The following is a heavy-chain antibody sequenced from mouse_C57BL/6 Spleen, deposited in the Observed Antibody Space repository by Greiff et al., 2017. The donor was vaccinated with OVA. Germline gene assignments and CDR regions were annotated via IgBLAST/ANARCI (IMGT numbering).Heavy chain of an antibody. J-gene: IGHJ2*01. Sequence: DVKLVESEGGLVQPGSSMKLSCTASGFTFSDYYMAWVRQVPEKGLEWVANINYDGSSTYYLDSLKSRFIISRDNAKNILYLQMSSLKSEDTATYYCARDGLNYFDYWGQGTTLTVSS. D-gene: IGHD1-3*01. V-gene: IGHV5-16*01. CDR3: ARDGLNYFDY. CDR2: INYDGSST. CDR1: GFTFSDYY.